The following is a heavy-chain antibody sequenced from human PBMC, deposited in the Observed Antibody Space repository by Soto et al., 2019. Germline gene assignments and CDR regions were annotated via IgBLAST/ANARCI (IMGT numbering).Heavy chain of an antibody. V-gene: IGHV1-18*01. D-gene: IGHD6-13*01. Sequence: QVQLAQSGAEVKKPGASVKVSCKASGYTFTSYGITGLRQAPGQGLEWMAWINPYNGNTKYAEKFLGRVTVTTDTSTATAYMEVRSLTSDDTAVFYCARVGVGLAAPRVWPYWGQGTPVTVSS. CDR2: INPYNGNT. J-gene: IGHJ4*02. CDR1: GYTFTSYG. CDR3: ARVGVGLAAPRVWPY.